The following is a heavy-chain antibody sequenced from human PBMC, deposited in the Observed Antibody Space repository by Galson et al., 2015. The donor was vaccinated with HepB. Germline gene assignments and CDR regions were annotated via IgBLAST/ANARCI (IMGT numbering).Heavy chain of an antibody. V-gene: IGHV3-23*01. CDR1: GFTFSSYA. J-gene: IGHJ5*02. CDR3: AKDGEEGGWFDP. D-gene: IGHD3-10*01. Sequence: SLRLSCAASGFTFSSYAMSWVRQAPGKGLEWVSAISGSGGSTYYADSVKGRFTISRDNSKNTLYLQMNSLRAEDTAVYYCAKDGEEGGWFDPWGQGTLVTVSS. CDR2: ISGSGGST.